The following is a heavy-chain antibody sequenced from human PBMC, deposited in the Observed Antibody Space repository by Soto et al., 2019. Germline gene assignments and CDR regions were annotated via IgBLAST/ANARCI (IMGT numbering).Heavy chain of an antibody. J-gene: IGHJ5*02. D-gene: IGHD3-9*01. CDR1: GGTFSSYT. V-gene: IGHV1-69*02. Sequence: ASVKVSCKASGGTFSSYTISWVRQAPGQGLKWMGRIIPILGIANYAQKFQGRVTITADKSTSTAYMELSSLRSEDTAVYYWAXXXHLFYDTLTTPVRWFNRWDQG. CDR2: IIPILGIA. CDR3: AXXXHLFYDTLTTPVRWFNR.